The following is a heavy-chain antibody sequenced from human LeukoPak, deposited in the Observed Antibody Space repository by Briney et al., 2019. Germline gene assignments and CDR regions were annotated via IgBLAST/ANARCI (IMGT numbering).Heavy chain of an antibody. D-gene: IGHD6-13*01. CDR1: GFTFDDYA. CDR2: ISWNSGSI. CDR3: AKDYSSSWYGIDY. V-gene: IGHV3-9*01. Sequence: SLRLSCAASGFTFDDYAMHWVRQAPGKGLEWVSGISWNSGSIGYADSVKGRFTISRDNAKNSLYLQMNSLRAEDTALYYCAKDYSSSWYGIDYWGQGTLVTVSS. J-gene: IGHJ4*02.